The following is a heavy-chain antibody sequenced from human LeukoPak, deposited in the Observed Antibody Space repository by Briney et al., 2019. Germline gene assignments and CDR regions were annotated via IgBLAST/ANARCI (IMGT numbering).Heavy chain of an antibody. D-gene: IGHD3-10*01. CDR3: ARGFKSSLWFGSLAHYFDY. Sequence: GASVEVSCKASGYTFTSYDINWVRQATGQGLEWMGWMNPNSGNTGYAQKFQGRVTITRNTSISTAYMELSSLRSEDTAVYYCARGFKSSLWFGSLAHYFDYWGQGTLVTVSS. V-gene: IGHV1-8*03. CDR1: GYTFTSYD. CDR2: MNPNSGNT. J-gene: IGHJ4*02.